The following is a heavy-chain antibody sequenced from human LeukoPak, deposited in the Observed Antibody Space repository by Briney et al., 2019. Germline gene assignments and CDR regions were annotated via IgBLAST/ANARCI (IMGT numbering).Heavy chain of an antibody. J-gene: IGHJ4*02. CDR1: GFTFSSYG. D-gene: IGHD3-10*01. CDR2: ISYDGSNK. CDR3: ATLIKKTPVQFDY. V-gene: IGHV3-30*03. Sequence: GGSLRLSCAASGFTFSSYGMHWVRQAPGKGLEWVAVISYDGSNKYYADSVKGRFTISRDNSKNTLYLQMNSLRAEDTAVYYCATLIKKTPVQFDYWGQGTLVTVSS.